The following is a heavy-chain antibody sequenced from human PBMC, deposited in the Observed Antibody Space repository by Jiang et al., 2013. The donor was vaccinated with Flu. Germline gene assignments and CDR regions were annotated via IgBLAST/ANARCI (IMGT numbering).Heavy chain of an antibody. Sequence: GSGLVKPSETLSLTCTVSGGSISSYYWSWIRQPPGKGLEWIGYIYYSGSTNYNPSLKSRVTISVDTSKNQFSLKLSSVTAADTAVYYCARDDGGNSDYWGQGTLVTVSS. J-gene: IGHJ4*02. V-gene: IGHV4-59*01. CDR3: ARDDGGNSDY. D-gene: IGHD4-23*01. CDR2: IYYSGST. CDR1: GGSISSYY.